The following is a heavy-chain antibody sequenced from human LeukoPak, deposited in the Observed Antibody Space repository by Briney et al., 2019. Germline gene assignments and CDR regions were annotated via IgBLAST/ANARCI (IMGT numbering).Heavy chain of an antibody. CDR3: ARGTDYSEGYYYYYYMDV. CDR1: GYTFTSYD. J-gene: IGHJ6*03. V-gene: IGHV1-8*01. Sequence: ASVKVSCKASGYTFTSYDINWVRQATGQGLEWMGWMNPNSGNTGYAQKFQGRVTMTRNTSISTAYMELSSLRSEDTAVYYCARGTDYSEGYYYYYYMDVWGKRTTVTVSS. CDR2: MNPNSGNT. D-gene: IGHD4-11*01.